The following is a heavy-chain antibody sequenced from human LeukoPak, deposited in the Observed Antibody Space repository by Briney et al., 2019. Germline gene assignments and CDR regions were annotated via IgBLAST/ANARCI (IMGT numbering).Heavy chain of an antibody. D-gene: IGHD1-26*01. Sequence: PGRSLRLSCAASGFTFDDYGMHWVRQTPGKGLEWVSGISWNSGNIGYADSVKGRFTISRDNAKKSLYLQMNRLRVEDTAVYFCAGGVGWHFDLWGRGTLVTVSS. J-gene: IGHJ2*01. V-gene: IGHV3-9*01. CDR1: GFTFDDYG. CDR2: ISWNSGNI. CDR3: AGGVGWHFDL.